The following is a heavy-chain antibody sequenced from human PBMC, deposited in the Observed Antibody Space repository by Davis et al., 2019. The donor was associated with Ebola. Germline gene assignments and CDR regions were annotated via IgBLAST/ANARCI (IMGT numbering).Heavy chain of an antibody. Sequence: GESLKISCAASGFTFNSYAMSWVRQAPGKGLEWVSAISGSGSSTFYADSVKGRFTISRDNAKNTLYLQMNSLRAEDTAVYYCARNFDRVRTWGQGTLVTVSS. CDR1: GFTFNSYA. V-gene: IGHV3-23*01. J-gene: IGHJ4*02. D-gene: IGHD3-22*01. CDR3: ARNFDRVRT. CDR2: ISGSGSST.